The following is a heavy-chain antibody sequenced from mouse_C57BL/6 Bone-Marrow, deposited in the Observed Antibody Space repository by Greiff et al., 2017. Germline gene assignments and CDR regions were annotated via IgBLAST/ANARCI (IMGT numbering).Heavy chain of an antibody. CDR1: GYTFTDYY. D-gene: IGHD4-1*01. J-gene: IGHJ4*01. V-gene: IGHV1-19*01. Sequence: VQLQQSGPVLVKPGASVKMSCKASGYTFTDYYMNWVKQSHGKSLEWIGVIHPYNGGTSYNQKFKGKATLTVDKSSSTAYMELTSLTSEDSAVYYCARNCVYYAMDYWGQGTSVTVSS. CDR2: IHPYNGGT. CDR3: ARNCVYYAMDY.